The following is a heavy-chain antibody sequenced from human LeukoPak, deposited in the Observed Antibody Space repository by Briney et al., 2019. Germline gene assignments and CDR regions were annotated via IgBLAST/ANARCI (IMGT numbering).Heavy chain of an antibody. Sequence: PSETLSLTCNVSGGSISSGDYYWSWIRQAPGKGLEWIGYIYYSGSIYYNPSLKSRVTISVDTSKNQFSLKLSSVTAADTAVYYCAREDVLRFSSGRAFDYWGQGTLVTVSS. J-gene: IGHJ4*02. V-gene: IGHV4-30-4*08. CDR3: AREDVLRFSSGRAFDY. CDR2: IYYSGSI. D-gene: IGHD3-3*01. CDR1: GGSISSGDYY.